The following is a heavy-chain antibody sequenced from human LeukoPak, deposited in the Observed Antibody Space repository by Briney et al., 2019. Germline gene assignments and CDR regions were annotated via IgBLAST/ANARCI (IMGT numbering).Heavy chain of an antibody. Sequence: PSETLSLTCAVYGGSFSGYYWSWIRQPPGKGLEWIGEINHSGSTNYNPSLKSRVTISVDTSKNQFSLKLSSVTAADSAMYYCARTSGSYFDFWGQGTLVTVSS. CDR1: GGSFSGYY. CDR3: ARTSGSYFDF. D-gene: IGHD1-26*01. J-gene: IGHJ4*02. CDR2: INHSGST. V-gene: IGHV4-34*01.